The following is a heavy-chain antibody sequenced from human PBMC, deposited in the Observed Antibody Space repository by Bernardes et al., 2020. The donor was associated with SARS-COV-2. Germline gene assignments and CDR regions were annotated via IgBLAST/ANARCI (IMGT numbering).Heavy chain of an antibody. J-gene: IGHJ6*02. CDR1: KFAFSDYS. Sequence: VGSLILSCAASKFAFSDYSMNWVRQAPGKGLEWVSYISSSGYAIHYADSVKGRFTISRDNAKNSLYLQMSSLRAEDTAVYYCASAGYCSGGTCYDYYFGMDVWGQGTTVTVSS. CDR2: ISSSGYAI. D-gene: IGHD2-15*01. V-gene: IGHV3-48*01. CDR3: ASAGYCSGGTCYDYYFGMDV.